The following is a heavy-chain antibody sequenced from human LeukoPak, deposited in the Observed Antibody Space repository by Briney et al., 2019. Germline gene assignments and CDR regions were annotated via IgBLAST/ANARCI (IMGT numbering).Heavy chain of an antibody. CDR3: AREFRYCSGGSCRGWFDP. CDR2: IYYSGST. CDR1: GGSISSYY. V-gene: IGHV4-59*12. J-gene: IGHJ5*02. D-gene: IGHD2-15*01. Sequence: SETLSLTCTVSGGSISSYYWSWIRQPPGKGLEWIGYIYYSGSTNYNPSLKSRVTISVDTSKNQFSLKLSSVTAADTAVYYCAREFRYCSGGSCRGWFDPWGQGTLVTVSS.